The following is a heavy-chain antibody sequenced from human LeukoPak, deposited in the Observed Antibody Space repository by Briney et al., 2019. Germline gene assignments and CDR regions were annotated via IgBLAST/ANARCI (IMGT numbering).Heavy chain of an antibody. CDR3: ASIYGDYDGY. CDR1: GFTFSSYS. D-gene: IGHD4-17*01. CDR2: ISSSSSYI. V-gene: IGHV3-21*01. Sequence: PGGSLRLSCAASGFTFSSYSMNWVRQAPGKGLEWVSSISSSSSYIYYADSVKGRFTISRDNAKDSLYLQMNSLRAEDTAVYYCASIYGDYDGYWGQGTLVTVSS. J-gene: IGHJ4*02.